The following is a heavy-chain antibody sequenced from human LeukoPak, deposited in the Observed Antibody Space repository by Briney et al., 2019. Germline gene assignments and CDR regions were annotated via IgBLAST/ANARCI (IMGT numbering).Heavy chain of an antibody. CDR1: GFTFSSYA. J-gene: IGHJ4*02. V-gene: IGHV3-23*01. D-gene: IGHD6-19*01. CDR2: ISGSGGST. CDR3: ATPYTSGWSLYFDN. Sequence: GGSLRLSCAASGFTFSSYAMSWVRQAPGKGLEWVSAISGSGGSTYYADSVKGRFTISRDNSKNTLYLQMNGLRAEETAMYYCATPYTSGWSLYFDNWGQGTLVTVSS.